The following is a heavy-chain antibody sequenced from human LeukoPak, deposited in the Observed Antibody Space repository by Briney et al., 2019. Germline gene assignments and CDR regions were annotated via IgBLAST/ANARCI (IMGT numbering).Heavy chain of an antibody. V-gene: IGHV4-39*07. D-gene: IGHD1-26*01. CDR1: GGSISSSSYS. CDR2: VYYDGST. Sequence: SETLSLTCTVSGGSISSSSYSWDWIRQPPGKGLEWIGSVYYDGSTYYSPSLKSRVTISLDTSQNQFSLKLSSVTAADTAMYYCAGTTPTGTYRRGWFDPWGQGTLVTVSS. CDR3: AGTTPTGTYRRGWFDP. J-gene: IGHJ5*02.